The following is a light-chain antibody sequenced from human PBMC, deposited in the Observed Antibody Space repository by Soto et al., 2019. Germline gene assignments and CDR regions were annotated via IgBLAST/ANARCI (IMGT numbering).Light chain of an antibody. V-gene: IGKV1-39*01. CDR3: QQSYSTPWT. J-gene: IGKJ1*01. CDR2: AAS. CDR1: QSISTY. Sequence: DIQMTQSPSSLSASVGDRVTITCRASQSISTYLHWYQQKPGKAPNLLIYAASTLQSGVPSRFSGSGSGTDSTLTISSLQPEDFAAYYCQQSYSTPWTFGQGTKVDIK.